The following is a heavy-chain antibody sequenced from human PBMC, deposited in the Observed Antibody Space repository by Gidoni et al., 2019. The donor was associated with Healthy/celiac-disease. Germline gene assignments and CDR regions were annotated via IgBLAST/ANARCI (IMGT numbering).Heavy chain of an antibody. CDR2: ISGSGGST. J-gene: IGHJ6*02. CDR1: GFTFSSYA. V-gene: IGHV3-23*01. Sequence: EVQLLESGGGLVQPGGSLRLSCAASGFTFSSYAMSWVRQAPGKGLEWVSAISGSGGSTYYADSVKGRFTISRDNSKNTLYLQMNSLRAEDTAVYYCAKEDGYCTNGVCYSRTPYGMDVWGQGTTVTVSS. D-gene: IGHD2-8*01. CDR3: AKEDGYCTNGVCYSRTPYGMDV.